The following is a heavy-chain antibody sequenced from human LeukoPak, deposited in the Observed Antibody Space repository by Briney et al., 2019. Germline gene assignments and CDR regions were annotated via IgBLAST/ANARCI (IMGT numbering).Heavy chain of an antibody. D-gene: IGHD7-27*01. CDR2: ISYDGSNK. Sequence: SGGSLRLSCAASGFTFSGYAMHWVRQPPGKGLEWVAVISYDGSNKYYANSVKGRFTISRDNSKNTPYLQMNSLRAEDTAVYYCAGDLIPGDGDYWGQGTLVTVSS. CDR1: GFTFSGYA. V-gene: IGHV3-30-3*01. J-gene: IGHJ4*02. CDR3: AGDLIPGDGDY.